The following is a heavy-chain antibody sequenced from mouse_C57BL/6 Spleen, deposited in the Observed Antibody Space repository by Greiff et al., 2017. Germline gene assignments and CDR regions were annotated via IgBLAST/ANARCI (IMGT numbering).Heavy chain of an antibody. CDR1: GYAFSSYW. CDR3: ARPHYYANYYAMDY. J-gene: IGHJ4*01. V-gene: IGHV1-80*01. D-gene: IGHD1-2*01. Sequence: QVHVKQSGAELVKPGASVKISCKASGYAFSSYWMNWVKQRPGQGLEWIGQIYPGDGDTNYNGKFKGKATLTADKSSSTAYMQLSSLTSEDSAVYFCARPHYYANYYAMDYWGQGTSVTVSS. CDR2: IYPGDGDT.